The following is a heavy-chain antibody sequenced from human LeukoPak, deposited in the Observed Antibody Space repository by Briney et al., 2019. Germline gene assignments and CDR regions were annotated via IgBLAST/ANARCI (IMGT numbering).Heavy chain of an antibody. V-gene: IGHV3-48*03. CDR2: ISSGSRTI. D-gene: IGHD3-22*01. CDR3: ARVRYHDDNGNDAFDI. J-gene: IGHJ3*02. Sequence: PGGSLRLSCVDSGFPLISYVMNWVRQAPGKGLEWVSYISSGSRTIYYADSVKGRFTTSRDNTKNSLYLQMNSLRAEDTAVYYCARVRYHDDNGNDAFDIWGQGTMVTVSS. CDR1: GFPLISYV.